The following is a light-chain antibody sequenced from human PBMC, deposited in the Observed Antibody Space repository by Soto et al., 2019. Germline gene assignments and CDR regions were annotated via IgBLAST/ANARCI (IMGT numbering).Light chain of an antibody. V-gene: IGLV1-40*01. CDR2: GNI. J-gene: IGLJ2*01. CDR3: QSHDSSLSGSI. CDR1: SSNIGAGYD. Sequence: QLVLTQPPSVSGAPGQRVTISCTGSSSNIGAGYDVNWYQQLPGTAPKLLIYGNINRPSGVPDRFSGSKSGTSASLAISGLQAEDEADYYCQSHDSSLSGSIFGGGTQLTVL.